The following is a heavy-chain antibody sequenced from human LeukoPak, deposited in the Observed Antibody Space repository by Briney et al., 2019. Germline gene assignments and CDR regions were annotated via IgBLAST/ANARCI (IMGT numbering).Heavy chain of an antibody. CDR2: IYSGGST. V-gene: IGHV3-53*01. D-gene: IGHD3-22*01. J-gene: IGHJ4*02. CDR1: GFTVSSNY. CDR3: ARAHYYDSSGYYFFGGYFDY. Sequence: PGGSLRLSCAASGFTVSSNYMSWVRQAPGQGLEWVSVIYSGGSTDYSDSVKGRFTISRDNSKNTLYLQMSSLRAEDTAVYYCARAHYYDSSGYYFFGGYFDYWGQGTLVTVSS.